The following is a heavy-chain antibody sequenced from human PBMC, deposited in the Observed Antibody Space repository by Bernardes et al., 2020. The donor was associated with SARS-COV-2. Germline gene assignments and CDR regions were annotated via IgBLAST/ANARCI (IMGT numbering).Heavy chain of an antibody. CDR1: GYTFTGSY. Sequence: ASVKVSCKASGYTFTGSYIHWVRQAPGQGLEWMGWINPNNGDTNYAQHFQGRVTMTRDTSISTAYMDLSRLRSDDTAMYYCASVTWSQYDDFDIWGQGTVVTVSS. CDR3: ASVTWSQYDDFDI. D-gene: IGHD1-26*01. V-gene: IGHV1-2*02. J-gene: IGHJ3*02. CDR2: INPNNGDT.